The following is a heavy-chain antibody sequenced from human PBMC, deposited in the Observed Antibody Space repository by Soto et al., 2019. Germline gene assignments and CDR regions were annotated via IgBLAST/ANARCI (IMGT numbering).Heavy chain of an antibody. J-gene: IGHJ6*02. Sequence: TSETLSLTCTVSGGSISSYYWSWIRQPPGKGLEWIGYIYYSGSTNYNPSLKSRVTISVDTSKNQFSLKLSSVTAADTAVYYCARHTSSYYYYDSSGSGMDVWGQGTTVTVSS. CDR1: GGSISSYY. CDR2: IYYSGST. CDR3: ARHTSSYYYYDSSGSGMDV. D-gene: IGHD3-22*01. V-gene: IGHV4-59*08.